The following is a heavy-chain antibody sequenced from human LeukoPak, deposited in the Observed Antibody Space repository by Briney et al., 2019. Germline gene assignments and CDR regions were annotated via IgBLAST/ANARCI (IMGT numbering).Heavy chain of an antibody. J-gene: IGHJ3*02. Sequence: GGSLRLSCAASGFTFSSYEMNWVRQAPGKGLEWVSYISSSGSTIYYADSVEGRFTISRDNAKNSLYLQMNSLRAEDTAVYYCARDLGIVVQERAFDIWGQGTMVTVSS. CDR1: GFTFSSYE. CDR2: ISSSGSTI. CDR3: ARDLGIVVQERAFDI. V-gene: IGHV3-48*03. D-gene: IGHD2-2*03.